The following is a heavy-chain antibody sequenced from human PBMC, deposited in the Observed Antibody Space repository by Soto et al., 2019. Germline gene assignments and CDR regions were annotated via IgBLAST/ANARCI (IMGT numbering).Heavy chain of an antibody. CDR3: ASSYDYGDLYYYYYGMDV. CDR2: IYYSGNT. CDR1: GGSISSYY. D-gene: IGHD4-17*01. J-gene: IGHJ6*02. Sequence: SETLSLTCTVSGGSISSYYWSWIRQPPGKGLEWIGYIYYSGNTNYNPSLKSRVTISVDTSKNQFSLKLSSVTAADTAVYYCASSYDYGDLYYYYYGMDVWGQGTTGTVSS. V-gene: IGHV4-59*01.